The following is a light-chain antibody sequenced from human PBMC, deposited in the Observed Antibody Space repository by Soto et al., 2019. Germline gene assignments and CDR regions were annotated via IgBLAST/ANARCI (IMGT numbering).Light chain of an antibody. CDR3: QQSYSTPRT. V-gene: IGKV1-39*01. Sequence: DIQMTQSPSSLSASVGDRVTITCRASQSISSYLNWYQQKPGKAPKLLIYAASSLQSGVPSRFXXXXXXXXXXLTISSLQPEDFATYYCQQSYSTPRTFGQGTKVEIK. CDR1: QSISSY. CDR2: AAS. J-gene: IGKJ1*01.